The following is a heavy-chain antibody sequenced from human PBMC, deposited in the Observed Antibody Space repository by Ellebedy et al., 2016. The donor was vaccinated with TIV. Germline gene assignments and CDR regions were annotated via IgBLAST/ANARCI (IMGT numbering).Heavy chain of an antibody. Sequence: GGSLRLXXEAPGFSFSSYAMSWLRQALGKGLEWVSVFGGRSTTTYYADSLKGRFTISSDNSKNTLFLQMNSLRGDDTARYYCAKISPTHRGAFDIWGQGTMVTVSS. CDR1: GFSFSSYA. CDR2: FGGRSTTT. V-gene: IGHV3-23*01. D-gene: IGHD3-3*02. J-gene: IGHJ3*02. CDR3: AKISPTHRGAFDI.